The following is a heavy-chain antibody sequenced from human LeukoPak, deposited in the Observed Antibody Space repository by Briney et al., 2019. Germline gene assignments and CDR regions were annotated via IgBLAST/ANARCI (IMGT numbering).Heavy chain of an antibody. CDR3: ARLRSSEDSTPLFDY. D-gene: IGHD2/OR15-2a*01. Sequence: PSETLSLTCTVSGDSISSSSYYWGWLRQPPGKGLEWIGSIYYSGSTYYNPSLKSRVTISVDTSKNQFSLKLSSVTAADTAVYYCARLRSSEDSTPLFDYWGQGTLVTVSS. CDR1: GDSISSSSYY. CDR2: IYYSGST. J-gene: IGHJ4*02. V-gene: IGHV4-39*01.